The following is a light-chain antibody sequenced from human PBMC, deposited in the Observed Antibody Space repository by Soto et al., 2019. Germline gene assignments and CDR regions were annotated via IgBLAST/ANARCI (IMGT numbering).Light chain of an antibody. J-gene: IGKJ5*01. CDR2: AAS. CDR1: QSISRY. V-gene: IGKV1-39*01. Sequence: DIQMTQSPSSLSASVGDRVTITCRASQSISRYLNWYQQKPGKAPKLLIYAASSLQSGVPSTFSGSGSGTDFTLTISSLQPDDFATYYCQQSCSSSFTFGQGTRLDIK. CDR3: QQSCSSSFT.